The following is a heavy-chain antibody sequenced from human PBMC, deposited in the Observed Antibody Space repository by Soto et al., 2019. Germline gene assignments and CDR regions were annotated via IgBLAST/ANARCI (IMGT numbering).Heavy chain of an antibody. Sequence: GGSLRLSCAASGFTFSGYAMSWVRQSPGKGLEWVSAISGSGGSTYYADSVKGRFTISRDNSKNTLYLQMNSLRAEDTAVYYCAKDAGITVIVDVFDYWGQGTLVTVSS. V-gene: IGHV3-23*01. CDR2: ISGSGGST. J-gene: IGHJ4*02. CDR1: GFTFSGYA. D-gene: IGHD3-22*01. CDR3: AKDAGITVIVDVFDY.